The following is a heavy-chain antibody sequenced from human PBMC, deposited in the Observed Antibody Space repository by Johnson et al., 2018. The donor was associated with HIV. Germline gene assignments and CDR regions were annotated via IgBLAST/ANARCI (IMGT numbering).Heavy chain of an antibody. CDR3: AKARVRYSSDVDALDI. CDR1: GFTFSSYG. D-gene: IGHD6-19*01. Sequence: VQLVESGGGVVQPGGSLRLSCAASGFTFSSYGMHWVRQAPGKGLEWVSGLSWNSDNIADADSVRGRVTIARDNPKKSLHLQMNSLRAEDTAFYYCAKARVRYSSDVDALDIWGQGTMVTVSS. J-gene: IGHJ3*02. CDR2: LSWNSDNI. V-gene: IGHV3-9*01.